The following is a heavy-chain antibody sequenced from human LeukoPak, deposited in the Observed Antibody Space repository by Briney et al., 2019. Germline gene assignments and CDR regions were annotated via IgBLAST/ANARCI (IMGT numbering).Heavy chain of an antibody. J-gene: IGHJ5*01. CDR3: ARGKNGYNWNSRWFDS. V-gene: IGHV1-46*01. D-gene: IGHD1-1*01. CDR1: GYTFTSYY. CDR2: INPSGGST. Sequence: GASVKVSCKASGYTFTSYYMHWVRQAPGQGLEWMGIINPSGGSTRYAQKFQGRVTMTRDTSTSTVYMELSSLRSEDTAVYYCARGKNGYNWNSRWFDSWGQGTLVTVSS.